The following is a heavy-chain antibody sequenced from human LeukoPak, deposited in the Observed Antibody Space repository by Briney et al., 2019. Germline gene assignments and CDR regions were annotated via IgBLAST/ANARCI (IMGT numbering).Heavy chain of an antibody. J-gene: IGHJ3*02. Sequence: ASVKVSCKASGSTFTNYGISWVRQAPGQGLEWMGWISAYNGNTNYAQKFLGRVTMTTDTSTSTAYMELGSLRSEDTAVYYCARGRHYYDSSDYYYEGDAFDIWGQGTMVTVSS. D-gene: IGHD3-22*01. V-gene: IGHV1-18*01. CDR2: ISAYNGNT. CDR3: ARGRHYYDSSDYYYEGDAFDI. CDR1: GSTFTNYG.